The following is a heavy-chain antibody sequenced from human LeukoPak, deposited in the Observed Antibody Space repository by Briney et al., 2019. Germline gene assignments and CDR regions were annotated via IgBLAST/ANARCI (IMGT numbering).Heavy chain of an antibody. CDR1: GGSISSSSYY. V-gene: IGHV4-39*01. Sequence: SETLSLTCTVSGGSISSSSYYWGWIRQPPGKGLEWIGSIYYSGSTYYNPSLKSRVTISVDTSKNQFSLKLSSVTAADTAVYYCVVSAEAVARKGNFDYWGQGTLVTVSS. CDR2: IYYSGST. D-gene: IGHD6-19*01. J-gene: IGHJ4*02. CDR3: VVSAEAVARKGNFDY.